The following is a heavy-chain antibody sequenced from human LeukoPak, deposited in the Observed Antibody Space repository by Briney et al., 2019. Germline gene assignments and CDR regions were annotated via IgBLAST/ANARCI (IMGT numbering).Heavy chain of an antibody. Sequence: SETLSLTCTVSGGSISSYYWSWFRQPPGKGLERIGHIYYNGNTNYNPSLKSRVTISLDTSKNQFSLKVTSVTAADTAVFYCARARSRFGYQVTDYWGQGTLVTVSS. V-gene: IGHV4-59*01. D-gene: IGHD5-18*01. CDR2: IYYNGNT. CDR3: ARARSRFGYQVTDY. CDR1: GGSISSYY. J-gene: IGHJ4*02.